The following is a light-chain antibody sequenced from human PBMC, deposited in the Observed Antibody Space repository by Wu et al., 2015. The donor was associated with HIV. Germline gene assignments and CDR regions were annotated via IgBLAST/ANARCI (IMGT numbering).Light chain of an antibody. CDR2: GAS. J-gene: IGKJ5*01. CDR1: QSISQNY. CDR3: QQRNYWPLT. V-gene: IGKV3D-20*02. Sequence: EIVLTQSPGALSLSPGERATLSCRASQSISQNYLAWYQQKPGQAPRLLISGASSRATGIPDRFSGSGSGTDFTLTISNLEPEDFAVYYCQQRNYWPLTFGQGTRLEIK.